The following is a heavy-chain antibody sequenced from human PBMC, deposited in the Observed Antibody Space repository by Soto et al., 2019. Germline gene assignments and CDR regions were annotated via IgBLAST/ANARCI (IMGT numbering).Heavy chain of an antibody. Sequence: ASVKVSCKASGYTFTSYAMHWVRQAPGQRLEWMGWINAGNGNTKYSQKFQGRVTITRDTSASTAYMELRSLRSDDTAVYYCASVAAAGTGLEYWCQGTRVTVSS. J-gene: IGHJ4*02. D-gene: IGHD6-13*01. V-gene: IGHV1-3*01. CDR1: GYTFTSYA. CDR2: INAGNGNT. CDR3: ASVAAAGTGLEY.